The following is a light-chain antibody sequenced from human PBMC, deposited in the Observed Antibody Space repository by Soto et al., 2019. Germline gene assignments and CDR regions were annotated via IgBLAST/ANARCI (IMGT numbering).Light chain of an antibody. J-gene: IGKJ4*01. V-gene: IGKV1-33*01. Sequence: DIQMTQSPSSLSASVGDRVTSTCQASQDISNYLNCYQQKPGKAPKLLIYDACNLETGVPSRFRGSGSGTDFTFTISSLQPEDIATYYCQQYDILLTFGGGTKVQIK. CDR1: QDISNY. CDR2: DAC. CDR3: QQYDILLT.